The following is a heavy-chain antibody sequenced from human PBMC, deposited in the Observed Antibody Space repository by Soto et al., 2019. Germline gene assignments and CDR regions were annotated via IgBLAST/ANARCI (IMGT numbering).Heavy chain of an antibody. Sequence: VGSLRLSCAASGFTFSSYAMSWVRQAPGKGLEWVSAISGSGGSTYYADSVKGRFTISRDNSKNTLYLQMNSLRAEDTAMYYCKIVRVAASALDHWGQGTLVTGSS. CDR3: KIVRVAASALDH. CDR2: ISGSGGST. V-gene: IGHV3-23*01. D-gene: IGHD3-10*02. CDR1: GFTFSSYA. J-gene: IGHJ4*02.